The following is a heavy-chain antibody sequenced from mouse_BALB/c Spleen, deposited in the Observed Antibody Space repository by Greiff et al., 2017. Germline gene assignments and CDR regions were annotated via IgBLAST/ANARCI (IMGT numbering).Heavy chain of an antibody. D-gene: IGHD2-14*01. CDR3: AREGGTYYRYDVDY. J-gene: IGHJ2*01. CDR2: ISSGGST. V-gene: IGHV5-6-5*01. Sequence: EVKVVESGGGLVKPGGSLKLSCAASGFTFSSYAMSWVRQTPEKRLEWVASISSGGSTYYPDSVKGRFTISRDNARNILYLQMSSLRSEDTAMYYCAREGGTYYRYDVDYWGQGTTLTVSS. CDR1: GFTFSSYA.